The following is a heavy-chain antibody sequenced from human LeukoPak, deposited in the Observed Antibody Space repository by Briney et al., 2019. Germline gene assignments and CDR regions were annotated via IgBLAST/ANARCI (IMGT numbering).Heavy chain of an antibody. CDR1: GGSISFLY. V-gene: IGHV4-59*11. D-gene: IGHD3-16*01. CDR3: ARGGVWYFDL. Sequence: PSETLSLTCTVSGGSISFLYWSWIRQPPGKGLEWIGYIHLSGSTYYDPSLRSRVTISGDTSKNQFSLRLNSVTAADTAVYYCARGGVWYFDLWGRGTLVTVSS. J-gene: IGHJ2*01. CDR2: IHLSGST.